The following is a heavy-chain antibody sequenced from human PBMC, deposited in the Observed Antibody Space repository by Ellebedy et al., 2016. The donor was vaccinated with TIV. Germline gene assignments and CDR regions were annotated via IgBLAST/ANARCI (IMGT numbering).Heavy chain of an antibody. D-gene: IGHD1-26*01. V-gene: IGHV3-15*01. J-gene: IGHJ3*02. CDR1: GFIFSNAW. CDR2: IKSKIDGGTT. Sequence: GESLKISCAASGFIFSNAWMSWVRQAPGKGLEWVGLIKSKIDGGTTKHAAPVKGRFSISRDDSKNTLYLQMNSLKTEDTGVYFCATDRRGSYDVPFDIWGQGTVVTVSS. CDR3: ATDRRGSYDVPFDI.